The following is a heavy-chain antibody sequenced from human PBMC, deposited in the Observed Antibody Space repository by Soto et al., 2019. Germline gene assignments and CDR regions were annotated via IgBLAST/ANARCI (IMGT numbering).Heavy chain of an antibody. CDR3: ARATYDSLDY. J-gene: IGHJ4*02. V-gene: IGHV4-38-2*01. CDR2: IFHSGTT. Sequence: SETLSLTCAVSGYSISSGYYWGWIRQPPGKGLEWIGNIFHSGTTYYNPSLKSRVTISVDTSNNQFSLNLKSLTAADTAVYYCARATYDSLDYWGQGT. D-gene: IGHD3-22*01. CDR1: GYSISSGYY.